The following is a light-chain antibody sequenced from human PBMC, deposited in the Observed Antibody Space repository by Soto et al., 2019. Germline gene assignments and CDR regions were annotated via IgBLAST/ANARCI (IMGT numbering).Light chain of an antibody. CDR3: QHYNSYSEA. CDR1: QGVSTW. CDR2: AAS. V-gene: IGKV1D-16*01. J-gene: IGKJ1*01. Sequence: DIQMTQSPSSVSASVGDRVTITCRASQGVSTWLAWYQQKPGKAPNLLIYAASTLQNGVPSTFSGSGSGTEFTLTISSLQPDDFATYYCQHYNSYSEAFGQGTKVDIK.